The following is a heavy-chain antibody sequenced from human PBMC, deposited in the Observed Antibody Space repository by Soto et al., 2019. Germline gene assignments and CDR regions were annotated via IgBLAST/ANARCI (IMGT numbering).Heavy chain of an antibody. D-gene: IGHD2-2*01. V-gene: IGHV3-23*01. J-gene: IGHJ4*02. CDR1: GFTFSSYA. CDR3: AKVTPNCSSTSWPFDY. CDR2: ISGSGGST. Sequence: EVQLLESGGGLVQPGGSLRLSCAASGFTFSSYAMSWVRQAPGKGLEWVSAISGSGGSTYYADSVKGRFTISRDNSKNPLYLQMNSLRAEDKAVYYCAKVTPNCSSTSWPFDYWGQGTLVTVSS.